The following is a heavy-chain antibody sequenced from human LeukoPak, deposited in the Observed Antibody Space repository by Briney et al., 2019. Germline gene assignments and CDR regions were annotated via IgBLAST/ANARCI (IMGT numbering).Heavy chain of an antibody. Sequence: ASVKVSCKASGYTFTSYDINWVRQAPGQGLEWMGWMNPNSGNTGYAQKFQGRVTMTRNTSISTAYMELSSLRSEDTAVYYCARGRVPAAIDYYYGMDVWGQGTTVTVSS. V-gene: IGHV1-8*01. CDR3: ARGRVPAAIDYYYGMDV. CDR2: MNPNSGNT. CDR1: GYTFTSYD. J-gene: IGHJ6*02. D-gene: IGHD2-2*02.